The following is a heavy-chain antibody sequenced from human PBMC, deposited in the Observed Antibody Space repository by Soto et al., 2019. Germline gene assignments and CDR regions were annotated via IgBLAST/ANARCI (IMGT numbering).Heavy chain of an antibody. Sequence: QVQLQESGPGLVKPSQTLSLTCTVSGGXXXXSXXXXXXXXXXXXXXXXWIGYIYYSGSAYYNPSLKSRVTISVDTSKNQFSLKVTSVTAADTAVYYCAREVSPNSRGWYTVLVRWFDPWGQGTLVTVSS. CDR1: GGXXXXSXXX. V-gene: IGHV4-31*03. J-gene: IGHJ5*02. CDR3: AREVSPNSRGWYTVLVRWFDP. CDR2: IYYSGSA. D-gene: IGHD6-19*01.